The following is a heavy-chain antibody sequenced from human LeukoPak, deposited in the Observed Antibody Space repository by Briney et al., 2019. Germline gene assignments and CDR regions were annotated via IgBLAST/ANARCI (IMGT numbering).Heavy chain of an antibody. Sequence: GGSLRPSCAASGFIFSNYWMSWVRQAPGKGLEWVANIKQDGSEKYYVDSVKGRFTISRDNAKNSVYLQMNSLRAEDTAVYYCAREEFYYDSSGYRDPLFDYWGQGTLVTVSS. J-gene: IGHJ4*02. V-gene: IGHV3-7*01. CDR1: GFIFSNYW. CDR2: IKQDGSEK. D-gene: IGHD3-22*01. CDR3: AREEFYYDSSGYRDPLFDY.